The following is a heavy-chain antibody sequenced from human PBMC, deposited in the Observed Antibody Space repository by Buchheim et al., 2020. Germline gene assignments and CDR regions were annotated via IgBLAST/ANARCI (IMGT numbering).Heavy chain of an antibody. J-gene: IGHJ4*02. D-gene: IGHD3-3*01. V-gene: IGHV3-23*01. CDR2: ISGSGGST. CDR3: AKEGGITIFGVVITTRVY. CDR1: GFTFSSYA. Sequence: EVQLLESGGGLVQPGGSLRLSCAASGFTFSSYAMSWVRQAPGKGLEWVSAISGSGGSTYYADSVKGRFPLSRDNSKNTLYLQINSLGAEDTAVYYCAKEGGITIFGVVITTRVYWGQGTL.